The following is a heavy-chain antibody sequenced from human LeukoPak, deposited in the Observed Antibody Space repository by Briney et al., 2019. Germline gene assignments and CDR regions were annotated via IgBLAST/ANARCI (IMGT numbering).Heavy chain of an antibody. Sequence: GGSLRLSCAASGFTFSSFAMHWVRQAPGKGLEYVSAITPNGGSTYYANSVKGRFTISRDDSKNTLYLQMGSLKVEDTAVYYCARALGAAAGLFFDFWGQGALVTVSS. CDR1: GFTFSSFA. J-gene: IGHJ4*02. CDR3: ARALGAAAGLFFDF. D-gene: IGHD6-13*01. V-gene: IGHV3-64*01. CDR2: ITPNGGST.